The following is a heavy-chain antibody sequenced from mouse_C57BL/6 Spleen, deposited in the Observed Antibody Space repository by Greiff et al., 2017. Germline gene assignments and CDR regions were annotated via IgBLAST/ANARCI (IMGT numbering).Heavy chain of an antibody. J-gene: IGHJ2*01. D-gene: IGHD2-4*01. CDR2: IDPSDSET. CDR3: AAYDYGDY. Sequence: QVQLQQPGAELVRPGSSVKLSCKASGYTFTSYWMHWVKQRPIQGLEWIGNIDPSDSETPYNQKFKDKATLTVDKSSSTAYMQLSSLTSEDSAVYYFAAYDYGDYWGQGTTLTVSS. CDR1: GYTFTSYW. V-gene: IGHV1-52*01.